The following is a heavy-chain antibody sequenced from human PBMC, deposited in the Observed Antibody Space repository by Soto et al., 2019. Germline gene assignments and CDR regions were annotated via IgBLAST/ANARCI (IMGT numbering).Heavy chain of an antibody. J-gene: IGHJ5*02. CDR3: ARGQDYFDTSGYNDS. CDR1: GYSFTSDN. D-gene: IGHD3-22*01. V-gene: IGHV1-8*01. Sequence: QVQLVQSGSEVKKPGASVRVSCEASGYSFTSDNINWVRQAPGQGLEWVGYMNPYNGRSGYGQKFQGRVILTRDTSINTAYMELTNLRSEDTAVYYCARGQDYFDTSGYNDSWGRGTLITVSS. CDR2: MNPYNGRS.